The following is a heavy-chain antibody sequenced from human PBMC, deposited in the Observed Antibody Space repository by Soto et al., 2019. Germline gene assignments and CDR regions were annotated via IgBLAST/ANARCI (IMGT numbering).Heavy chain of an antibody. J-gene: IGHJ3*02. CDR3: AREGGSVSYYAFDI. V-gene: IGHV3-33*01. CDR2: IWFDGSNE. Sequence: QEQLVESGGGVVQPGRSLRLSCAASGFTFSNYGIHWVRQAPGKGLEWVAVIWFDGSNEYYADSVKGRFSTSRDNSKNTVYLQMNSLRADDTAVYYCAREGGSVSYYAFDIWGQGTMVTVSS. CDR1: GFTFSNYG. D-gene: IGHD3-10*01.